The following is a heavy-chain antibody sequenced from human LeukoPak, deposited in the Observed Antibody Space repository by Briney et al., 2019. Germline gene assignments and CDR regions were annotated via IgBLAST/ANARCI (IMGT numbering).Heavy chain of an antibody. V-gene: IGHV1-2*02. D-gene: IGHD5-24*01. CDR3: ARDRGSGYIILDF. CDR2: INPTSGDT. CDR1: GYTFTAYY. J-gene: IGHJ4*02. Sequence: ASVKVTFKASGYTFTAYYMHWVRQAPGQGLEWMGWINPTSGDTKYAQKLQDRVTMTRDTSISTAYMELSRLTSDVPAVYYCARDRGSGYIILDFWGPGTLVTVSS.